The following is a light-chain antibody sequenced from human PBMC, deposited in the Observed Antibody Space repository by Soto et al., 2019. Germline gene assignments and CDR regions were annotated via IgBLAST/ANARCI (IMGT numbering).Light chain of an antibody. CDR3: HQYNTWFT. CDR1: QTVRYN. Sequence: EIVLTQSPATLSVSPGERATLSCRASQTVRYNLAWYQQKPGQAPRLLIYGASTRASDIPPRFSGSGSGTEFTLTINSLQSEDFAVYYCHQYNTWFTFGQGTKLEIK. J-gene: IGKJ2*01. CDR2: GAS. V-gene: IGKV3-15*01.